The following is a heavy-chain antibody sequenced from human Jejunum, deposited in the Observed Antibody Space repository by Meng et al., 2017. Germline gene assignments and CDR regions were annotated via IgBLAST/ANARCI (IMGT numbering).Heavy chain of an antibody. J-gene: IGHJ4*02. D-gene: IGHD1-26*01. Sequence: VQLVGAGGGLVQPGGSLRPSWAASGFTLSTYWMHWVRQAPGKGLEWVSDINMDGSRTDYADSVKGRFTISKDNAKNTLSLQMNSLRVEDTAVYYCARDRPGGTAGAADYWGPGNLVTVSS. CDR1: GFTLSTYW. CDR2: INMDGSRT. V-gene: IGHV3-74*01. CDR3: ARDRPGGTAGAADY.